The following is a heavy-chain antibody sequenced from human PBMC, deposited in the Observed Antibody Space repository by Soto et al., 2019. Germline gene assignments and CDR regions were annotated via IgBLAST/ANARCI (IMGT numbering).Heavy chain of an antibody. CDR2: IHHSGST. CDR1: VYSITSGYY. D-gene: IGHD4-17*01. V-gene: IGHV4-38-2*01. J-gene: IGHJ4*02. CDR3: ARTQITVTTSSFDY. Sequence: SETLSLTCAVSVYSITSGYYWGLIRHSPGKGLEWIGSIHHSGSTYYNPSLKSRVTISVDVSKNQFSLKLSSVTAAGTAVYYCARTQITVTTSSFDYWGQGTLVTVSS.